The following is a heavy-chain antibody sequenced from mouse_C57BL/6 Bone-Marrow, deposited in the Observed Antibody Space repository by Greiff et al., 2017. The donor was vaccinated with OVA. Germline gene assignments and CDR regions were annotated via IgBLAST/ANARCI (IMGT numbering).Heavy chain of an antibody. CDR2: IDPSDSYT. CDR3: ARLDYAGDLSMDY. Sequence: QVQLQQPGAELVMPGASVKLSCKASGYTFTSYWMHWVKQRPGQGLEWIGEIDPSDSYTNYNQKFTGKSTLTVDTSSSTAYMQLSSLTSEDSAVYYCARLDYAGDLSMDYWGQGTSVTVSS. D-gene: IGHD2-4*01. CDR1: GYTFTSYW. V-gene: IGHV1-69*01. J-gene: IGHJ4*01.